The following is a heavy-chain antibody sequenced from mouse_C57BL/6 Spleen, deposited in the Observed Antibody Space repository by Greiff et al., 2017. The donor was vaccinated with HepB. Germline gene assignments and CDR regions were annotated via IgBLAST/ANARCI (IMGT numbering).Heavy chain of an antibody. D-gene: IGHD1-1*01. CDR3: ARGRRRNYYGSSYYAMDY. CDR2: IDPSDSYT. Sequence: VQLQQPGAELVKPGASVKLSCKASGYTFTSYWMQWVKQRPGQGLEWIGEIDPSDSYTNYNQKFKGKATLTVDTSSSTAYMQLSSLTSEDSAVYYCARGRRRNYYGSSYYAMDYWGQGTSVTVSS. V-gene: IGHV1-50*01. CDR1: GYTFTSYW. J-gene: IGHJ4*01.